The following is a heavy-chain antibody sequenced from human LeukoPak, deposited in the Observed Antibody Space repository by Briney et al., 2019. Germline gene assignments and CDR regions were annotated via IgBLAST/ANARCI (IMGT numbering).Heavy chain of an antibody. CDR3: AREGFRGLSSGYRNGAFDI. D-gene: IGHD3-22*01. Sequence: PGGSLRLSCAASGFTFSNYVMHWVRQAPGKGLEWVAVISYDGSNKYYANSVKGRFTISRDNSKNTPYLQMNSLRAEDTAVYYCAREGFRGLSSGYRNGAFDIWGQGTMVTVSS. CDR1: GFTFSNYV. V-gene: IGHV3-30-3*01. CDR2: ISYDGSNK. J-gene: IGHJ3*02.